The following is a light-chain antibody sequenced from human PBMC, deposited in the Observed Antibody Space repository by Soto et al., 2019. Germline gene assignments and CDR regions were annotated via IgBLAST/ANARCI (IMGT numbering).Light chain of an antibody. CDR1: SSNIGAGYD. CDR2: GNN. J-gene: IGLJ3*02. CDR3: QSYDSNLVGLV. V-gene: IGLV1-40*01. Sequence: QSVLTQPPSVSGAPGQRVTISCTGSSSNIGAGYDVHWYQQLPGTAPKLLIYGNNNRPSGVSDRFSGSKSATSASLAITGLQPGDEADYYCQSYDSNLVGLVFGAGTKVTVL.